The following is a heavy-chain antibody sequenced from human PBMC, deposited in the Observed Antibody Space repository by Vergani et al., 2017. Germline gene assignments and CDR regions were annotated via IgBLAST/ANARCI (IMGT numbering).Heavy chain of an antibody. CDR1: GGSISSGGYY. D-gene: IGHD2-2*01. CDR2: INHSGST. V-gene: IGHV4-30-2*01. CDR3: ATSLSSWSTFDY. J-gene: IGHJ4*02. Sequence: QLQLQESGSGLVKPSQTLSLTCAVSGGSISSGGYYWSWIRQPPGKGLEWIGEINHSGSTNYNPSLKSRVTISVDTSKNQFSLKLSSVTAADTAVYYCATSLSSWSTFDYWGQGTLVTVSS.